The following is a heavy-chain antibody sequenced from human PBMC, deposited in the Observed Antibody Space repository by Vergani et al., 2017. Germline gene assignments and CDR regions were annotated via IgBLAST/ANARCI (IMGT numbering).Heavy chain of an antibody. Sequence: QVRLQESGPGLVKPSETLSLTRSVSGGSMSGYYWSWIRQPPGKELEWIGYMYHSGSTNYNPSLETRVTISGYTSKNQFSLKLSSVTAADTAVYYCARQGAPYGSGSYRDYYYGMDVWGQXP. CDR1: GGSMSGYY. CDR3: ARQGAPYGSGSYRDYYYGMDV. V-gene: IGHV4-59*08. J-gene: IGHJ6*02. D-gene: IGHD3-10*01. CDR2: MYHSGST.